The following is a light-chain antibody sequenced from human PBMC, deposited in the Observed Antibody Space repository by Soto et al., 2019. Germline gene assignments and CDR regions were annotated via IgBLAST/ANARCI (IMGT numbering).Light chain of an antibody. CDR3: SSYTSSRGV. CDR1: SSDVGNYNY. J-gene: IGLJ1*01. Sequence: QSALTQPASVSGSPGQSITISCTGTSSDVGNYNYVSWYQQHPGKAPILMIYEVSNRPSGVSNRFSGSKSGNTASLTISGLQAEDEADYYCSSYTSSRGVFGTGTKLTVL. CDR2: EVS. V-gene: IGLV2-14*01.